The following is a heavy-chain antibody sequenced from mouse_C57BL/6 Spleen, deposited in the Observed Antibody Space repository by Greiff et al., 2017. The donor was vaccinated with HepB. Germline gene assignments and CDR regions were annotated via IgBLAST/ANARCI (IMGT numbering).Heavy chain of an antibody. CDR1: GFTFSSYA. CDR3: TRVYSNSYYFDY. D-gene: IGHD2-5*01. J-gene: IGHJ2*01. V-gene: IGHV5-9-1*02. Sequence: EVQVVESGEGLVKPGGSLKLSCAASGFTFSSYAMSWVRQTPEKRLEWVAYISSGGDYIYYADTVKGRFTISRDNARNTLYLQMSSLKSEDTAMYYCTRVYSNSYYFDYWGQGTTLTVSS. CDR2: ISSGGDYI.